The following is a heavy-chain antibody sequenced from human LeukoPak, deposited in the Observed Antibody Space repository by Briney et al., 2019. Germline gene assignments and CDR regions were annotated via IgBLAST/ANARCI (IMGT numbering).Heavy chain of an antibody. D-gene: IGHD6-19*01. CDR2: FDPEDGET. CDR3: ATVAGTLGQYYFDY. Sequence: ASVTVSCKVSGYTLTELSMHWVRQAPGKGLEWMGGFDPEDGETIYAQKFQGRVTMTEDTSTDTAYMELSSLRSGDTAVYYCATVAGTLGQYYFDYWGQGTLVTVSS. CDR1: GYTLTELS. J-gene: IGHJ4*02. V-gene: IGHV1-24*01.